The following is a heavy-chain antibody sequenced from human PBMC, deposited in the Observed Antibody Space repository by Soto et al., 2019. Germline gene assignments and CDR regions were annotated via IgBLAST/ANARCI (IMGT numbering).Heavy chain of an antibody. V-gene: IGHV3-15*01. J-gene: IGHJ4*02. CDR2: ITTKAERGTT. CDR1: GFTFNNAR. D-gene: IGHD1-26*01. CDR3: TTNGAASVGTLSY. Sequence: VGSLRLSCAASGFTFNNARMSWVRQAPGKGLDWVGRITTKAERGTTDYAASVKGRFTLSRDDSRNTLFLQMNSLKTEDTAVYYCTTNGAASVGTLSYWGQGTLVTVSS.